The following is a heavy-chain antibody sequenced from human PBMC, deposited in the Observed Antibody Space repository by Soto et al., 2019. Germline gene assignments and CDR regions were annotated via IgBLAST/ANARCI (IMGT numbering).Heavy chain of an antibody. Sequence: PSETLSLTCAVSGYSISSGYSWGWIRQPPAKGLEWIGTIYHSGSTYYNSSLKSRVTISVDTSKNQFSLRLSSVTAADTAVYYCASDSGTYLYYFDNWGQGTLVTVSS. J-gene: IGHJ4*02. CDR3: ASDSGTYLYYFDN. CDR2: IYHSGST. V-gene: IGHV4-38-2*01. D-gene: IGHD1-26*01. CDR1: GYSISSGYS.